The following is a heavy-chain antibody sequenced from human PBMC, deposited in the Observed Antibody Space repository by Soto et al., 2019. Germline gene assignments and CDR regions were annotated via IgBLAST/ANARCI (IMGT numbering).Heavy chain of an antibody. CDR1: GGSFSGYY. V-gene: IGHV4-34*01. CDR2: INHSGST. D-gene: IGHD7-27*01. CDR3: ASRNLTGFDY. J-gene: IGHJ4*02. Sequence: SETMSLTCAVYGGSFSGYYWSWVRQPPGKGLEWIGEINHSGSTNYNPSLKSRVTISVDTSKNQFSLKLSSVTAADTAVYYCASRNLTGFDYWGQGTLVTVSS.